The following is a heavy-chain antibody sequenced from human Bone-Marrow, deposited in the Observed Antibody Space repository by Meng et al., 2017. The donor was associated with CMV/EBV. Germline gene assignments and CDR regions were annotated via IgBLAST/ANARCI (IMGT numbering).Heavy chain of an antibody. CDR3: ARVPAFWGNSGYL. V-gene: IGHV4-61*01. Sequence: SDTPSLTCTVSGGSVSSGSYYWSWIRQPPGKGLEWIGYIYYSGSTNYNPSLKSRVTISVDTSKNQFSLKLSSVTAADTAVYYCARVPAFWGNSGYLWGQGTLVTVSS. D-gene: IGHD5-12*01. CDR2: IYYSGST. CDR1: GGSVSSGSYY. J-gene: IGHJ4*02.